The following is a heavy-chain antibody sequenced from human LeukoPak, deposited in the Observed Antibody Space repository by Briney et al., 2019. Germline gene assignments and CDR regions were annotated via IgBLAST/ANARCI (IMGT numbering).Heavy chain of an antibody. CDR3: ARHSKLVGAIEG. V-gene: IGHV4-39*01. J-gene: IGHJ4*02. Sequence: PSETLSLTCTVSGGSISSSSYYWGWIRQPPGKGLEWIGSIYYSGSTYYNPSLKSRVTISVDTSKNQFSLKLSSVTAADTAVYYCARHSKLVGAIEGWGQGTLVTVSS. CDR2: IYYSGST. D-gene: IGHD1-26*01. CDR1: GGSISSSSYY.